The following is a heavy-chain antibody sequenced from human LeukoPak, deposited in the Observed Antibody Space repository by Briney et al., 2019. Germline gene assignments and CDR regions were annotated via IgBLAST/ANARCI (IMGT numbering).Heavy chain of an antibody. Sequence: GGSLRLSCAASGFTFGSYAMSWVRQAPGKGLEWVSAVSRSGGSTYYADSVKGRFTISRDNSKNTLYLQMNCLRAEDTAVYYCAKEAYDILTAYVDYWGQGTLVTVSS. D-gene: IGHD3-9*01. CDR2: VSRSGGST. CDR1: GFTFGSYA. V-gene: IGHV3-23*01. CDR3: AKEAYDILTAYVDY. J-gene: IGHJ4*02.